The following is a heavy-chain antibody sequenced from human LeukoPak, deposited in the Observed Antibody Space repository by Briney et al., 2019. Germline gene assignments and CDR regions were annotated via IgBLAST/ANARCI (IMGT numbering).Heavy chain of an antibody. Sequence: GSLRLSCAASGFTFSSYAMSWVRQAPGKGLEWVSAISGSGGSTYYADSVKGRFTISRDNSKNTLYLQMNSLRAEDTAVYYCAKEKGYCSSTSRYYFDYWGQGTLVTVSS. CDR2: ISGSGGST. V-gene: IGHV3-23*01. J-gene: IGHJ4*02. CDR1: GFTFSSYA. D-gene: IGHD2-2*01. CDR3: AKEKGYCSSTSRYYFDY.